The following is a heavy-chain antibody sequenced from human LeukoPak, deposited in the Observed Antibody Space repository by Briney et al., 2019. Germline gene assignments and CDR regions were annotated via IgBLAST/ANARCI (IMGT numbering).Heavy chain of an antibody. Sequence: GGSLRLSCAASGFTFSSYARSWVRQAPGKGLEWISAINGSGGSTYYAAPVNGRFTISKDNPKSTLYLQMNSLRAEATAVYYCAKAGIAAAGTYFDYWGQGTLVTVSS. J-gene: IGHJ4*02. CDR2: INGSGGST. CDR3: AKAGIAAAGTYFDY. V-gene: IGHV3-23*01. D-gene: IGHD6-13*01. CDR1: GFTFSSYA.